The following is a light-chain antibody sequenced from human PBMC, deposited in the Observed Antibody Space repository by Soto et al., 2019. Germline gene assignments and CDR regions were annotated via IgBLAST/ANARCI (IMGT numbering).Light chain of an antibody. Sequence: QSALTQPASVSGSPRQSITISCTGTSSDVGSYNLVSWYQQHPGKAPKLMIYEGSKRPSGVSNRFSGSKSGNTASLTISGLQAEDEADYYCCSYAGSSTPAVFGGGTQLTVL. CDR1: SSDVGSYNL. CDR2: EGS. J-gene: IGLJ7*01. V-gene: IGLV2-23*01. CDR3: CSYAGSSTPAV.